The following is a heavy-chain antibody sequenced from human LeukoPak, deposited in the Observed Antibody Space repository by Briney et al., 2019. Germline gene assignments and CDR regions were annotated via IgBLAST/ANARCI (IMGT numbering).Heavy chain of an antibody. CDR3: ARAGYGDYALEGSWFDL. CDR1: GYTFTSYG. V-gene: IGHV1-18*01. J-gene: IGHJ5*02. D-gene: IGHD4-17*01. CDR2: ISAYNGNT. Sequence: ASVKVSCKASGYTFTSYGISWVRQAPGQGLEWMGWISAYNGNTNYAQKLQGRVTMTTDTSTSTAYMELRSLRSDDTAVYYCARAGYGDYALEGSWFDLWGQGTLVTVSS.